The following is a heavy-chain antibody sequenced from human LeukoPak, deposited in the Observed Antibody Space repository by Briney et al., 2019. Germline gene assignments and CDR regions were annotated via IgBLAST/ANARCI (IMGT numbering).Heavy chain of an antibody. J-gene: IGHJ4*02. V-gene: IGHV1-18*04. CDR2: ISADNGNT. D-gene: IGHD3-22*01. CDR1: GYTFSSYA. Sequence: ASVKVSCKASGYTFSSYAISWVRQAPGQGLEWMGWISADNGNTNHAQKFQGRVTITRDTSASTAYMELSRLRSDDTAVYYCARDYYDSSGYSYYFDYWGQGTLVTVSS. CDR3: ARDYYDSSGYSYYFDY.